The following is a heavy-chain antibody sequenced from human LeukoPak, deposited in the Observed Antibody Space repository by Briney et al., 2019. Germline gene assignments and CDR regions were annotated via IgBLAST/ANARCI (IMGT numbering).Heavy chain of an antibody. D-gene: IGHD2-2*01. CDR1: GGSVSSGSFY. CDR2: IYYTGNT. CDR3: ARRVGVRPRYGFDI. J-gene: IGHJ3*02. Sequence: SETLSLTCTVSGGSVSSGSFYWTWIRQPPGKGLEWIGYIYYTGNTNSNPSLKSRVTISLDTSKSQFSLQLNSVTAADTAVYYCARRVGVRPRYGFDIWGQGTMLTVSS. V-gene: IGHV4-61*01.